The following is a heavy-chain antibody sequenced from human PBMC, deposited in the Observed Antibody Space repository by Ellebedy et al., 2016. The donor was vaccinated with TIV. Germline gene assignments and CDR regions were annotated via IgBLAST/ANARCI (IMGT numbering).Heavy chain of an antibody. CDR1: GFTFSAYG. D-gene: IGHD3-10*01. CDR3: AGLWFGDSPRDNSDY. Sequence: PGGSLRLSCAASGFTFSAYGMHWVRQAPGKGLEWVTYIRYDGSNKYYADSVKGRFTISRDNSKNTLFLEMKSLRAEDTAIYYCAGLWFGDSPRDNSDYWGRGTLVTVSS. CDR2: IRYDGSNK. J-gene: IGHJ4*02. V-gene: IGHV3-30*02.